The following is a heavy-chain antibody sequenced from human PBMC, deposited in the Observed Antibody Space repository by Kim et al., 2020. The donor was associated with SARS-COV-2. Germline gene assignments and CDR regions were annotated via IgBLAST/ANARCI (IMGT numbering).Heavy chain of an antibody. CDR3: ARSYGDYTHFDY. V-gene: IGHV4-59*01. Sequence: NYNPSLKSRVTISVDTSKNQFSLKLSSVTAADTAVYYCARSYGDYTHFDYWGQGTLVTVSS. D-gene: IGHD4-17*01. J-gene: IGHJ4*02.